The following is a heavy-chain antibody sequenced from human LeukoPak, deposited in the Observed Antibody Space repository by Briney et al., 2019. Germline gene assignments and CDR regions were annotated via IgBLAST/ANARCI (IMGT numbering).Heavy chain of an antibody. D-gene: IGHD4-23*01. V-gene: IGHV3-21*04. CDR1: GFTFSSYS. CDR2: ISSSSSYI. J-gene: IGHJ6*02. Sequence: GGSLRLSCAASGFTFSSYSMNWVRQAPGKGLEWVSSISSSSSYIYYADSVKGRFTISRDNSKNTLYLQMNSLRAEDTAVYYCATTTVVTRYYYYGMDVWGQGTTVTVSS. CDR3: ATTTVVTRYYYYGMDV.